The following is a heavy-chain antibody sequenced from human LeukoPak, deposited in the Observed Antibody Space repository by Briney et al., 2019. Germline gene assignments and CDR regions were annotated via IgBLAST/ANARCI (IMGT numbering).Heavy chain of an antibody. Sequence: SETLSLTCAVSGASISGSGYYWGWIRQPPGMELQWIGNIYHTGSTYYNASLQSRVTISIDTSKNQFSLRLNSVTAADTAVYYCARLQGGLYGYYYYYMDVWGKGTTVTVSS. CDR1: GASISGSGYY. CDR2: IYHTGST. D-gene: IGHD3-16*01. J-gene: IGHJ6*03. CDR3: ARLQGGLYGYYYYYMDV. V-gene: IGHV4-39*01.